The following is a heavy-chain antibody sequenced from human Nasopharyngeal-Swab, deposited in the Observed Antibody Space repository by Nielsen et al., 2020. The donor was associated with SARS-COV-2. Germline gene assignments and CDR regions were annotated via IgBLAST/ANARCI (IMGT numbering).Heavy chain of an antibody. J-gene: IGHJ3*02. V-gene: IGHV4-59*01. CDR2: IYYSGST. CDR3: ARGSDYRAFDI. D-gene: IGHD1-26*01. Sequence: WIRQPPGKGLEWIGYIYYSGSTSYNPSLKSRVTTSVDTSKNQFSLKVRSVTAADTAVYYCARGSDYRAFDIWGQGTMVTVSS.